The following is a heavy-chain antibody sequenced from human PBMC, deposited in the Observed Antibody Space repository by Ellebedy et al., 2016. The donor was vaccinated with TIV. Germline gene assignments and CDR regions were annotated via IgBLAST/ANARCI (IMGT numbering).Heavy chain of an antibody. CDR3: AKGKLTSVTPYYFDF. Sequence: ASVKVSXXASGYTFTNYFIHWVRQAPGQGLEWMGIINPSGGSTSYAQKFQGRVNMTRDTSTSTVYMDLSSLRSEDTAVYYCAKGKLTSVTPYYFDFWGQGTLVTVSS. D-gene: IGHD4-17*01. V-gene: IGHV1-46*01. CDR1: GYTFTNYF. CDR2: INPSGGST. J-gene: IGHJ4*02.